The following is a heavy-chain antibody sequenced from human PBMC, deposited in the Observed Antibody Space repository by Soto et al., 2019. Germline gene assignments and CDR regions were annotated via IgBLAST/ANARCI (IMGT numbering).Heavy chain of an antibody. CDR3: ATDDSSRFIDY. Sequence: GGSVHVSCKASGYTFTSYDINWLRQATGKGIEWMGGLDPNDGETVYAQKFQGRVTMTEDTSTDTAYMELSSLRSEDTVVDYCATDDSSRFIDYWGKGPLVTV. CDR1: GYTFTSYD. CDR2: LDPNDGET. D-gene: IGHD3-22*01. V-gene: IGHV1-24*01. J-gene: IGHJ4*02.